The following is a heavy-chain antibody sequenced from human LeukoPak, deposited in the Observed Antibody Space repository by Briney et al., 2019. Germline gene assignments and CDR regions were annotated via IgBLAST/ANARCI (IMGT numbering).Heavy chain of an antibody. J-gene: IGHJ6*03. CDR2: IIPIFGTA. D-gene: IGHD2-2*02. V-gene: IGHV1-69*05. Sequence: SVKVSCQASGGTFRSYAISWVGQAPGQGGEWMGGIIPIFGTAHYEKKFQGRVTITTDESTSTAYMQLISLRSEDTAVYYCARGDLPAAIRAGYYYDMDVWGKGTTVTVSS. CDR1: GGTFRSYA. CDR3: ARGDLPAAIRAGYYYDMDV.